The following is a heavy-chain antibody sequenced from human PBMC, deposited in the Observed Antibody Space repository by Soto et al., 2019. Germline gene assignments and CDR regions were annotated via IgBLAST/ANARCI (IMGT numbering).Heavy chain of an antibody. D-gene: IGHD5-18*01. CDR2: ISSSSSYT. J-gene: IGHJ5*02. V-gene: IGHV3-11*06. CDR3: ARRGLLTAYNWFDP. CDR1: GFTFSDYY. Sequence: GGSLRLSCAASGFTFSDYYMSWIRQAPGKGLEWVSYISSSSSYTNYADSVKGRFTISRDNAKNSLYLQMNSLRAEDTAVYYCARRGLLTAYNWFDPWGQGTLVTVSS.